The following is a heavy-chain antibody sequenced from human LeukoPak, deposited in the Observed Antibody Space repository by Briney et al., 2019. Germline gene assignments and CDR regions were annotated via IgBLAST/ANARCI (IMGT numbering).Heavy chain of an antibody. Sequence: GGSLRLSCAASGFPFSSFAMVWVRQAPGKGLEWVSALSGPATRAIYADSVRGRFTISRDNFKNTLYLQMNSLRAEDSAVYYCAKCRGGGGEYWHFDLWGRGILVSVSS. V-gene: IGHV3-23*01. CDR3: AKCRGGGGEYWHFDL. D-gene: IGHD2-15*01. CDR2: LSGPATRA. J-gene: IGHJ2*01. CDR1: GFPFSSFA.